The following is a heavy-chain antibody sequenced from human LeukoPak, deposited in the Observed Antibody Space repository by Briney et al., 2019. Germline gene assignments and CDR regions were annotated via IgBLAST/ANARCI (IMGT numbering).Heavy chain of an antibody. CDR1: GGSISSSSYY. CDR3: AREGYYDSSGYHY. J-gene: IGHJ4*02. D-gene: IGHD3-22*01. Sequence: SETLSLTCTVSGGSISSSSYYWGWIRQPPGKGLEWIGSIYYSGSTYYNPSLKSRVTISVDKSKNQFSLKLSSVTAADTAVYYCAREGYYDSSGYHYWGQGTLVTVSS. CDR2: IYYSGST. V-gene: IGHV4-39*07.